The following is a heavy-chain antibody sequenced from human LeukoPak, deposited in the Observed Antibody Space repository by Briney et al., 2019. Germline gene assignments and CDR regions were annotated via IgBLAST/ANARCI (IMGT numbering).Heavy chain of an antibody. D-gene: IGHD1-1*01. CDR1: GFPFIEYS. CDR3: ARDHNYAFDN. CDR2: IGIDSGNT. Sequence: GGSLRLSCTASGFPFIEYSMNWVRQAPGKGLEWISYIGIDSGNTKYADSVRGRFNISADKAKNSLYLQMNNLRVEDTAVYYCARDHNYAFDNWGQGTLVSVAS. J-gene: IGHJ4*02. V-gene: IGHV3-48*01.